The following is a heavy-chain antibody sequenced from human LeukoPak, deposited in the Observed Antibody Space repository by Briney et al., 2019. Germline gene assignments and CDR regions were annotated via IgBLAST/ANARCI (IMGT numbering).Heavy chain of an antibody. CDR2: MNPNSGNT. J-gene: IGHJ4*02. V-gene: IGHV1-8*01. CDR1: GYTFTSYD. D-gene: IGHD3-16*01. Sequence: ASVKVSCKASGYTFTSYDINWVRQATGQGLEWMGWMNPNSGNTGYAQKFQGRVTMTRNTSISTAYMELSGLRSEDTAVYYCASFGGASYLFDYWGQGTLVTVSS. CDR3: ASFGGASYLFDY.